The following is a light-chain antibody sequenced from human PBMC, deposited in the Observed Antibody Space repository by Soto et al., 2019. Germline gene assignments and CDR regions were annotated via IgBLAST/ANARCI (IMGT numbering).Light chain of an antibody. CDR1: SSNIGNNY. CDR3: GTWDSSLSAYV. Sequence: QSVLTQPPSVSAAPGQKVTISCSGSSSNIGNNYVSWYQQLPGTAPKLLIYDNNKRPSGIPDRFSGSKSGTSATLGITGLQTGDVADYYCGTWDSSLSAYVFGTGTNVTVL. V-gene: IGLV1-51*01. CDR2: DNN. J-gene: IGLJ1*01.